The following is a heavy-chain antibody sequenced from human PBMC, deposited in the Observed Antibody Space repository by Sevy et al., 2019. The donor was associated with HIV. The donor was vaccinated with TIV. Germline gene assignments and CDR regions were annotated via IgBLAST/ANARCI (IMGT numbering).Heavy chain of an antibody. D-gene: IGHD2-21*01. J-gene: IGHJ5*01. CDR3: ARLVGNSWFDS. V-gene: IGHV6-1*01. Sequence: KQSQTLSLTCDISGDSVSSISATWNWIRLSPSGGLEWLGRTYYRSKWQADYEVSLKSRLNINPDTSKNQFSLQLNSVTPEETAVYYCARLVGNSWFDSWGQGSLVTVSS. CDR1: GDSVSSISAT. CDR2: TYYRSKWQA.